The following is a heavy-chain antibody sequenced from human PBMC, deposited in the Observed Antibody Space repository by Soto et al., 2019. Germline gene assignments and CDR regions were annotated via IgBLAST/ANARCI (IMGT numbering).Heavy chain of an antibody. CDR1: GGTISKSF. V-gene: IGHV4-4*07. CDR2: IYVTGST. J-gene: IGHJ5*02. Sequence: QVQLQESGPGLVKPSETLSLTCSVSGGTISKSFWSWVRKPVGGGLEWMGGIYVTGSTDYNPSLMGRIAMSVDIVKKTFSLRLTSVTAADTGVYYCVRDGSKTLREWFDPWGQGLKVTVAS. CDR3: VRDGSKTLREWFDP.